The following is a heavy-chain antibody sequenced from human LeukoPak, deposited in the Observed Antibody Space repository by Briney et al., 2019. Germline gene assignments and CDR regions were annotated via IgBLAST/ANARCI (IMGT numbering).Heavy chain of an antibody. D-gene: IGHD3-22*01. CDR1: GGSISSSSYY. CDR3: ARDANYDSSGYYFYY. Sequence: SETLSLTCTVSGGSISSSSYYWGWIRQPPGKGLEWIGSIYYSGSTYYNPSLKSRVTISVYTSKNQFSLKLSSVTAADTAVYYCARDANYDSSGYYFYYWGQGTLVTVSS. V-gene: IGHV4-39*07. J-gene: IGHJ4*02. CDR2: IYYSGST.